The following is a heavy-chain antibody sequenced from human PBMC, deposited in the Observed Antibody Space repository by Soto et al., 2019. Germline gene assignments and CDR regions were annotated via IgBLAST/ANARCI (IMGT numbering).Heavy chain of an antibody. Sequence: EVQLLESGGGLKQPGGSQRLSCAASGFSFSSYSMSWVRQAPGKGLEWVSLINGSGNNAYYADSVRARFTVSRDNSKSTLILQMNSLRVEDTAVYYCARGRSQTSFSFEYWGQGSLVTVSS. CDR2: INGSGNNA. CDR3: ARGRSQTSFSFEY. J-gene: IGHJ4*02. CDR1: GFSFSSYS. V-gene: IGHV3-23*01.